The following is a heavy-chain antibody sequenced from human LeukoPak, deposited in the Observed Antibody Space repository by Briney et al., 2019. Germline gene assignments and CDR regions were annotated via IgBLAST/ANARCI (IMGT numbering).Heavy chain of an antibody. CDR3: ARLSNAYGDYEGHY. V-gene: IGHV4-39*01. CDR2: VFYSGRT. CDR1: GGFIRDSGYY. Sequence: SETLSLTCTVSGGFIRDSGYYWGWIRQPPGKGLEGSGTVFYSGRTYYNSSLQSRVTISVDTSKNQFSLRLSSVTPADTAIYYCARLSNAYGDYEGHYWGQGTLVTVSP. D-gene: IGHD4-17*01. J-gene: IGHJ4*02.